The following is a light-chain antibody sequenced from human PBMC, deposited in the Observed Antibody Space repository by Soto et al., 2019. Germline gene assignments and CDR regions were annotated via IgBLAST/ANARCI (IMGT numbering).Light chain of an antibody. CDR2: AAS. J-gene: IGKJ5*01. CDR1: RGISSY. Sequence: DIQLTQSPSFLSASVGDRVTITCRASRGISSYLAWYQQKPGKAPKLLIYAASTLHTGVPSRFSGSGSGADFTLTISSLQPEDFATYYCQQFNSYPLTFGQGTRLEI. V-gene: IGKV1-9*01. CDR3: QQFNSYPLT.